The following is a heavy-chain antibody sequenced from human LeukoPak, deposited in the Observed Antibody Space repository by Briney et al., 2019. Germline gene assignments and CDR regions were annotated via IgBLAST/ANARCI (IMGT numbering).Heavy chain of an antibody. CDR3: ARVQDRTYYDFWSGYYNPYYFDY. V-gene: IGHV3-7*01. CDR2: IKQDGSEK. CDR1: GFTFSNYW. J-gene: IGHJ4*02. D-gene: IGHD3-3*01. Sequence: GGSLRLSCAASGFTFSNYWMNWVRQAPGKGLEWVANIKQDGSEKYYVDSVKGRFTISRDNAKNSLYLQMNSLRAEDTAVYYCARVQDRTYYDFWSGYYNPYYFDYWGQGTLVTVSS.